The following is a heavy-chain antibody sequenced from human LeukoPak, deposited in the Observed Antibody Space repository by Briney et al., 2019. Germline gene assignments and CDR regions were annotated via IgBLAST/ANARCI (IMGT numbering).Heavy chain of an antibody. CDR3: ASFRGGGGSRLEGFDF. D-gene: IGHD2-15*01. V-gene: IGHV4-34*01. J-gene: IGHJ4*02. CDR1: GESFSGYY. Sequence: PSETLSLTCAVYGESFSGYYRSWIRQPPGKGLEWIAEINHSGSASYNPSLKSRVTISVDTSKNQFSLKLSSVTAADTAVYYCASFRGGGGSRLEGFDFWGQRTLVTVSS. CDR2: INHSGSA.